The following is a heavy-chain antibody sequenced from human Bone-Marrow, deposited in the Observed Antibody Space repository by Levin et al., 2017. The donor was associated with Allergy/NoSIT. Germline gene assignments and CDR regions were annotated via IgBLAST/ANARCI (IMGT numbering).Heavy chain of an antibody. CDR3: AKEGGGVVSTIVVPVGRLPPWS. Sequence: PGESLKISCAVSGFSFSSYGMHWVRQAPGKGLEWVAVISSDGRERYYADSVKGRFTISRDNSKNTLYLQMTSLRPEDTAVYFCAKEGGGVVSTIVVPVGRLPPWSWGQGTGVTVSS. CDR1: GFSFSSYG. J-gene: IGHJ5*02. D-gene: IGHD2-2*01. V-gene: IGHV3-30*18. CDR2: ISSDGRER.